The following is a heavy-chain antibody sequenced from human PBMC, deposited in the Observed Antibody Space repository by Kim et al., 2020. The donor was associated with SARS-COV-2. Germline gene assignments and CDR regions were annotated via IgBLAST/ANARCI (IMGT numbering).Heavy chain of an antibody. Sequence: VKGRFTISRDNAKNSLYLQMNSLRAEDTAVYYCARGLYYYGSGVGYGMDVWGQGTTVTVSS. CDR3: ARGLYYYGSGVGYGMDV. D-gene: IGHD3-10*01. J-gene: IGHJ6*02. V-gene: IGHV3-21*01.